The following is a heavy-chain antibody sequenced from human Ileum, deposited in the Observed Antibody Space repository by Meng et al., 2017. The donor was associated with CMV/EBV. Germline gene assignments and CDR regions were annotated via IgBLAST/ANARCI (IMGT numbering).Heavy chain of an antibody. Sequence: GGSLRLSCVASGFTFSSSYMYWVRQVPGKGLVWVSRVIPDGSGTGYADAVKGRFTISRDNAKNTLYLQMNSLRVEDTAVYYCVSYDWERPFDRWGQGTLVTVSS. D-gene: IGHD3-16*01. CDR1: GFTFSSSY. CDR3: VSYDWERPFDR. CDR2: VIPDGSGT. J-gene: IGHJ4*02. V-gene: IGHV3-74*01.